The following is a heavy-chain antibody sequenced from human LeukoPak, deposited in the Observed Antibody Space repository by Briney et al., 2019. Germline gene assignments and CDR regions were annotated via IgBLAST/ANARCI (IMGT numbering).Heavy chain of an antibody. J-gene: IGHJ5*01. Sequence: SETLSLTCTVSGDSIRNTNYYWGWIRQSPGTGLEWIGNIFYSGSTYYNPSLKSRVTISVDPSQSQFSLKLTSVTAADTAVYYCARRAPEGLLFREPNNNWFDSWGQGTLVTVSS. CDR1: GDSIRNTNYY. CDR2: IFYSGST. D-gene: IGHD1-26*01. V-gene: IGHV4-39*01. CDR3: ARRAPEGLLFREPNNNWFDS.